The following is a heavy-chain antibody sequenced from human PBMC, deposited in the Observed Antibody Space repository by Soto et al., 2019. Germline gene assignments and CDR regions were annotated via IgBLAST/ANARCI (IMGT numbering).Heavy chain of an antibody. CDR2: IYYSGST. V-gene: IGHV4-39*07. CDR1: GGSISSSSYY. D-gene: IGHD3-10*01. CDR3: ARVWGGAFDI. Sequence: SETLSLTCNVSGGSISSSSYYWGWIRQPPGKGLEWIGSIYYSGSTNYNPSLKSRVTISVDTSKNQFSLKLSSVTAADTAVYYCARVWGGAFDIWGQGTLVTVSS. J-gene: IGHJ4*02.